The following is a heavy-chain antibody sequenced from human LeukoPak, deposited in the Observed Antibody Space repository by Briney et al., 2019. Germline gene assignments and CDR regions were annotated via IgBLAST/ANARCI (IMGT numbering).Heavy chain of an antibody. V-gene: IGHV1-2*02. Sequence: ASVKVSCKASGYTFSGYYMHWARQAPGQGLEWMGWINPNSGGTNYAQKFQGRVTMTRDTSISTAYMELSRLSSDDTAVYYCARGSCSSTSCLSIDDYWGQGTLVTVSS. J-gene: IGHJ4*02. D-gene: IGHD2-2*01. CDR2: INPNSGGT. CDR1: GYTFSGYY. CDR3: ARGSCSSTSCLSIDDY.